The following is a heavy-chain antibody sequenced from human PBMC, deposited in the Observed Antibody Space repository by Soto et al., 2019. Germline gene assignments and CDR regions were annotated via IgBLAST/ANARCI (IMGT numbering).Heavy chain of an antibody. D-gene: IGHD4-17*01. J-gene: IGHJ4*02. CDR2: ISYDGGNK. V-gene: IGHV3-30*18. Sequence: QVQLVEYGGGVVQPGRSLRLSCAASGFTFSSYGMHWVCKAPGKGLVGVAVISYDGGNKYYADSVKGRFTISRDNSKNTLYLQMNSLRAEDTAVYYCAKDLYGDYRTPFDYWGQGTLVTVSS. CDR1: GFTFSSYG. CDR3: AKDLYGDYRTPFDY.